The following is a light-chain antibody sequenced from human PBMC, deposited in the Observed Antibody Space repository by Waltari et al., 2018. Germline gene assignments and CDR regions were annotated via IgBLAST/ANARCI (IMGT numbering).Light chain of an antibody. J-gene: IGKJ1*01. CDR2: DAS. Sequence: DIQMTQSPSTLSASVGDRVTITCRASQSINNWLAWFQQKPGKAPNLLSYDASSLESGVPSRFSGSGSGTEFTLTISSLQPDDFATYYCQQYNSFWTFGQGTKVEIK. CDR1: QSINNW. V-gene: IGKV1-5*01. CDR3: QQYNSFWT.